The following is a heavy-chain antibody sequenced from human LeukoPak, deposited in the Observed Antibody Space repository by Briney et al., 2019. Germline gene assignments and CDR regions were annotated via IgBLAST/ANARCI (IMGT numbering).Heavy chain of an antibody. D-gene: IGHD1-14*01. V-gene: IGHV3-30*04. Sequence: GRSLRLSCAASGSSFSSFAMHWVRQAPGKGLEWVTVISFDGSDKFYTDSVKGRFTISRENSKNTLYLQMNNLTAEDTAVYYCATVGIRTASDNWGQGTLVSVSS. CDR3: ATVGIRTASDN. CDR1: GSSFSSFA. J-gene: IGHJ4*02. CDR2: ISFDGSDK.